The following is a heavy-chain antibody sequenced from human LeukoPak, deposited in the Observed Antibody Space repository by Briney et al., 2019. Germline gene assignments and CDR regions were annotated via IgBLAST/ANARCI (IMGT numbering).Heavy chain of an antibody. J-gene: IGHJ4*02. CDR1: GFTFSSYA. V-gene: IGHV3-30-3*01. CDR2: ISYDGSNK. CDR3: AKDTTVTTFPDY. D-gene: IGHD4-11*01. Sequence: GGSLRLSCAASGFTFSSYAMHWVRQAPGKGLEWVAVISYDGSNKYYADSVKGRFTISRDNSKNTPHLQMNSLRAEDTAVYYCAKDTTVTTFPDYWGQGTLVTVSS.